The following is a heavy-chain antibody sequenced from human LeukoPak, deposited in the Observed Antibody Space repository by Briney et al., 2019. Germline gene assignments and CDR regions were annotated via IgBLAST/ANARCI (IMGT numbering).Heavy chain of an antibody. Sequence: ASVKVSCKASGYTFTGYYMHWVRQAPGQGLEWMGWMNPNSGNTGYAQKFQGRVTMTRNTSISTAYMELSSLRSEDTAVYYCARGRREGTELDYWGQGTLVTVSS. J-gene: IGHJ4*02. CDR3: ARGRREGTELDY. CDR2: MNPNSGNT. V-gene: IGHV1-8*02. CDR1: GYTFTGYY. D-gene: IGHD1-1*01.